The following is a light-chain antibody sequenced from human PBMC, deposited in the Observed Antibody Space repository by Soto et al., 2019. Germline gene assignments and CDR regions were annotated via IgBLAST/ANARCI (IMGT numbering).Light chain of an antibody. CDR3: SSYRTKSSVV. CDR1: SSDVGGYNY. CDR2: EVS. J-gene: IGLJ2*01. Sequence: QSALTQPASVSGSPGQSITISCTGTSSDVGGYNYVSWYQHHPGKAPKLMIYEVSSQPSGVSNRFFGSKSGNTASLTISGLQTEDEADYFCSSYRTKSSVVFGGGTKLTVL. V-gene: IGLV2-14*01.